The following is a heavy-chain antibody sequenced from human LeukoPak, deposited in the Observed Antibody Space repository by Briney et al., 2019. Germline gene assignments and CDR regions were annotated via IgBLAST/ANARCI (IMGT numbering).Heavy chain of an antibody. J-gene: IGHJ6*04. CDR2: INPNSGGT. CDR1: GYTFTGYY. CDR3: ARSHYYGSGSVYGMDV. V-gene: IGHV1-2*04. D-gene: IGHD3-10*01. Sequence: ASVKVSCKASGYTFTGYYMHWVRQVPGQGLEWMGWINPNSGGTNYAQKFQGWVTMTRDTSISTAYMELSRLRSDDTAVYYCARSHYYGSGSVYGMDVWGKGTTVTVSS.